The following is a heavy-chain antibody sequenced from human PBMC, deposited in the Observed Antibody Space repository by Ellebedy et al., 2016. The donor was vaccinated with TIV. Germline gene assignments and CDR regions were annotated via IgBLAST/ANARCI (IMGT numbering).Heavy chain of an antibody. J-gene: IGHJ6*02. V-gene: IGHV1-46*01. D-gene: IGHD2-15*01. Sequence: ASVKVSXXASGYTFTSYYMHWVRQAPGQGLEWMGIINPSGGSTSYAQKFQGRVTMTRDTSSSTVYMELSSLRSEDTAVYYCAREYVVVALDYYYYGMDVWGQGTTVTVSS. CDR3: AREYVVVALDYYYYGMDV. CDR2: INPSGGST. CDR1: GYTFTSYY.